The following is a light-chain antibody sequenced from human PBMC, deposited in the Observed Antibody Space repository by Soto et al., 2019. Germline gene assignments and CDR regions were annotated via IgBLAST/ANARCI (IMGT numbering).Light chain of an antibody. V-gene: IGKV1-12*01. J-gene: IGKJ5*01. CDR2: EAS. CDR1: QSISRW. CDR3: QQGDSFPIT. Sequence: DIQMTQSPSSVSASVGDRVTITCRASQSISRWLAWYLQKPGTVPKLLIYEASSLQSGVPPRFSGSGAGTEFTLTITSLQPEDFGTYYCQQGDSFPITFGQGTRLEIK.